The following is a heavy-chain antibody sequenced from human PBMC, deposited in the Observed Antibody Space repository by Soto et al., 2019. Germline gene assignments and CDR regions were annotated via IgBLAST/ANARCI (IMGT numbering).Heavy chain of an antibody. J-gene: IGHJ5*02. D-gene: IGHD6-19*01. CDR3: AHIRCGWGGFDP. CDR1: GFSLSTSGVG. CDR2: IYWDDDR. V-gene: IGHV2-5*02. Sequence: QITLKESGPTLVKPTQTLTLTCTFSGFSLSTSGVGLGWIRQPPGKALEWLTVIYWDDDRRYSPSLKGSLTSTTDTSNNQVVLTMTNMDPVDTGTYYCAHIRCGWGGFDPWGQGTLVTVSS.